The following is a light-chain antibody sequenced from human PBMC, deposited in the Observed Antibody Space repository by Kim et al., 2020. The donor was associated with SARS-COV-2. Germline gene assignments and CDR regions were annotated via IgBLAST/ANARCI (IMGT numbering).Light chain of an antibody. V-gene: IGLV3-21*04. CDR2: SDS. Sequence: SVAPGETARINWGGNIVGGNSVHWYRQRPGQAPVVVMYSDSDRPSDIPERFSGSTSGNTATLTISSVEAGDEADYSCQAWNGNSVVFGGGTQLTVL. CDR3: QAWNGNSVV. CDR1: IVGGNS. J-gene: IGLJ2*01.